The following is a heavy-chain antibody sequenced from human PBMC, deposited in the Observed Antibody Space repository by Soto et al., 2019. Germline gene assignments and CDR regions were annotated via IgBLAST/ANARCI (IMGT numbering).Heavy chain of an antibody. CDR1: GGSFSGYY. D-gene: IGHD2-8*02. J-gene: IGHJ4*02. CDR2: INHSGST. V-gene: IGHV4-34*01. Sequence: QVQLQQWGAGLLKPSETLSLTCAVYGGSFSGYYWTWIRQPPGTGLEWIGEINHSGSTNYNPSLKRRVTISVDTSQNQFSLKLTSVTAADTAVYYCARDQITGLFDYWGQGTLVTVSS. CDR3: ARDQITGLFDY.